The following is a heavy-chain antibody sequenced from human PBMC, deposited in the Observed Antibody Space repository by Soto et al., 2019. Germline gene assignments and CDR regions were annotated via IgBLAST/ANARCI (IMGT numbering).Heavy chain of an antibody. J-gene: IGHJ4*02. CDR2: IKSKTDGGTT. CDR3: TKGGAVTEKIIMIVVAPSDS. D-gene: IGHD3-22*01. V-gene: IGHV3-15*01. Sequence: VVPLRVCWGAAWGPCGNAWGSCVRPAPGKGLEWVGRIKSKTDGGTTDYAAPVKGKFTISRDDSKNTVYLKMNSLKTEEQAVYYCTKGGAVTEKIIMIVVAPSDSWGQGTLVPVSS. CDR1: WGPCGNAW.